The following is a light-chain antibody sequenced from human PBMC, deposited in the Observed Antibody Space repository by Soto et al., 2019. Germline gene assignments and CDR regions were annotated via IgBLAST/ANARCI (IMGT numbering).Light chain of an antibody. Sequence: EIVLTQSPGTLSLSPGERATLSCRASQSVSSSYLAWYQHKPGQAPRLLIYGASSRATGIPDRFTGSGSGTDFTLTISRLEPEDFAVYYSQQYGSSPFFGGGTKVDIK. CDR3: QQYGSSPF. CDR1: QSVSSSY. J-gene: IGKJ4*01. V-gene: IGKV3-20*01. CDR2: GAS.